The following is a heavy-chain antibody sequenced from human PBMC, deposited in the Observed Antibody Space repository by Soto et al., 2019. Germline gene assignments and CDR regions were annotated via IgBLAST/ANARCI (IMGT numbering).Heavy chain of an antibody. V-gene: IGHV3-23*01. CDR1: GFTFSSYA. D-gene: IGHD6-6*01. CDR3: AEPAVFSCSFYWGDFDY. Sequence: EVQLLESGGGLVQPGGSLRLSCAASGFTFSSYAMSWVRQAPGKGLEWVSAINGSGGSTYYADSVKRRFTISRENSKNTVNLHMNSLRSEDTARYYCAEPAVFSCSFYWGDFDYWGQGTLVTVSS. CDR2: INGSGGST. J-gene: IGHJ4*02.